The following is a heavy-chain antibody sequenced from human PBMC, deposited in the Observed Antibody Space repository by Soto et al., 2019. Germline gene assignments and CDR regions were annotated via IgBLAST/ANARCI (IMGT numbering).Heavy chain of an antibody. D-gene: IGHD2-2*01. CDR2: IRSKANSNTI. CDR1: GFTFSDSA. CDR3: TPDRVAGYCSSSSCYAF. V-gene: IGHV3-73*02. Sequence: EVQLVESGGGLVQPGGSLKLSCAASGFTFSDSAIHWVRQASGKGLEWGGRIRSKANSNTIAYAASVKGRIIIPRDESKNTAYLHMNSLKPEDTPVHYYTPDRVAGYCSSSSCYAFWGQGTLVTVSS. J-gene: IGHJ4*02.